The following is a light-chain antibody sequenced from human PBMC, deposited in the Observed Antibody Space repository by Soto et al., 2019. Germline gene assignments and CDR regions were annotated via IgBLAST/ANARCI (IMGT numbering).Light chain of an antibody. V-gene: IGLV2-14*01. CDR1: SSDVGGYKY. Sequence: QSALTQPASVSESPGQSITISCTGTSSDVGGYKYVSWYQQHPGKAPKLIIYEVSNRPSGVSKRFSGSKSGNTASLTISGLQAEDEADYYCSSYTSSSTVLFGGGTKLTVL. J-gene: IGLJ2*01. CDR2: EVS. CDR3: SSYTSSSTVL.